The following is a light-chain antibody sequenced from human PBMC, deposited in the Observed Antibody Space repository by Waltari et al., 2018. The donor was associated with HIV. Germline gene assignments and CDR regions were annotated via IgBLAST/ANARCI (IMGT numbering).Light chain of an antibody. J-gene: IGLJ3*02. CDR3: QSADSSAIYWV. Sequence: SYELTQPPSVSVSPGQTARITCSGDALPNQYAYWYQQKPGQAPVMVINKDSERPSGIPERFSGSSSGTTVTLTISGVQAEDEADYSCQSADSSAIYWVFGGGTKLTVL. V-gene: IGLV3-25*03. CDR1: ALPNQY. CDR2: KDS.